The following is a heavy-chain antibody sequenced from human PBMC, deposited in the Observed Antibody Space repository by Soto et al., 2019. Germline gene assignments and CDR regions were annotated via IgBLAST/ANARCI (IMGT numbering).Heavy chain of an antibody. Sequence: QVQLVQSGAEVKKPGASVKVSCKASGYTFTSSGISWVRQAPGQGLEWMGWISAYNGNTKYAQNRQGRVTMTTNTPTSTASIELRSLRSDDTAVYYCATSNCSGGSCYSYYSDYWGQGTLVTVSS. J-gene: IGHJ4*02. CDR2: ISAYNGNT. CDR1: GYTFTSSG. CDR3: ATSNCSGGSCYSYYSDY. V-gene: IGHV1-18*01. D-gene: IGHD2-15*01.